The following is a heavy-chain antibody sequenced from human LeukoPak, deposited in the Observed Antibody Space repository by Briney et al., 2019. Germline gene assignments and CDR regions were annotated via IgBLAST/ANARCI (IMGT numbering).Heavy chain of an antibody. Sequence: SETLSLTCTVSRGSISSYYWNWFRQPPGKGPEWFGYIHSSGSTSYNPSLKSRVTISVDTSKNQVSLNLSSVTAADTAVYYCARALSMATGSFDQWGQGTLVTVSS. CDR2: IHSSGST. J-gene: IGHJ4*02. CDR1: RGSISSYY. D-gene: IGHD5-24*01. CDR3: ARALSMATGSFDQ. V-gene: IGHV4-59*01.